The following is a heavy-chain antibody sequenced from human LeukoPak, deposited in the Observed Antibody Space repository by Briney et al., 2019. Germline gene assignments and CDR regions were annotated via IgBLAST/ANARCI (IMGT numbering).Heavy chain of an antibody. CDR2: INHSGST. CDR1: GGPFSGYY. J-gene: IGHJ6*03. CDR3: ATRPTPPYYYYYMDV. V-gene: IGHV4-34*01. D-gene: IGHD4-23*01. Sequence: SETLSLTCAVYGGPFSGYYWNCIRQSPGKGLECIGEINHSGSTNYNPSLKSRVTISIDTSKNQFSLKLSSVTSADTAVYFCATRPTPPYYYYYMDVWGKGTTVTVSS.